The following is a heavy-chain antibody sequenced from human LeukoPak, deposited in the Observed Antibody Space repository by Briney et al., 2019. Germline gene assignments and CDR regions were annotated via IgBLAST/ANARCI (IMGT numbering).Heavy chain of an antibody. CDR3: ASLTAAAPYYYYYMDV. Sequence: GRSLRLSCAASGLTFSSYEMNWVRQAPGKGLEWVSYISSSGSTIYYADSVKGRFTISRDNAKNSLYLQMNSLRAEDTAVYYCASLTAAAPYYYYYMDVWGKGTTVTVS. CDR2: ISSSGSTI. V-gene: IGHV3-48*03. CDR1: GLTFSSYE. D-gene: IGHD6-13*01. J-gene: IGHJ6*03.